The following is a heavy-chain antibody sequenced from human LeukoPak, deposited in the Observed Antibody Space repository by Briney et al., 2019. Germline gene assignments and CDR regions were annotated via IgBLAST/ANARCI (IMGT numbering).Heavy chain of an antibody. CDR1: GFTFSSYW. J-gene: IGHJ3*02. CDR3: ARDVRLGYCSGGSCAGVAFDI. V-gene: IGHV3-7*03. Sequence: QSGGSLRLSCAASGFTFSSYWMSWVRQAPGKGLEWVANIKQEGREKYYVDSVKGRFTISRDNAKNSLYLQMNSLRAEDTAVYYCARDVRLGYCSGGSCAGVAFDIWGQGTMVTVSS. CDR2: IKQEGREK. D-gene: IGHD2-15*01.